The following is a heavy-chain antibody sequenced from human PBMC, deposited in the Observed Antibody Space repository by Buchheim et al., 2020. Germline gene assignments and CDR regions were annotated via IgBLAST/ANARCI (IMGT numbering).Heavy chain of an antibody. D-gene: IGHD1-26*01. J-gene: IGHJ4*02. Sequence: QVQLVESGGGVVQPGRSLRLSCAASGFTLSDYYMTWIRQAPGKGLEWVSHVTRSDSRIYYADSVRGRFTISRDNAKNSLYLQMNSLRAEDTAVYYCARKTLGATALDYWGQGTL. CDR2: VTRSDSRI. CDR1: GFTLSDYY. CDR3: ARKTLGATALDY. V-gene: IGHV3-11*01.